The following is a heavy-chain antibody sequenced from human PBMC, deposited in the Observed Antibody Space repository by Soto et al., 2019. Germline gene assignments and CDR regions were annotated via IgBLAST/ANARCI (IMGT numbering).Heavy chain of an antibody. CDR2: INPNSGVT. D-gene: IGHD6-13*01. CDR1: GYTFSDYF. J-gene: IGHJ6*02. V-gene: IGHV1-2*02. Sequence: GSVEVSCKASGYTFSDYFIHWVRQAPGQGLEWMGYINPNSGVTNYAQKFQGTVTMTRATSISTAYMELSSLRSDDTAVYYCARRRIAGPGDYSYHVMDVWGPGTTQTV. CDR3: ARRRIAGPGDYSYHVMDV.